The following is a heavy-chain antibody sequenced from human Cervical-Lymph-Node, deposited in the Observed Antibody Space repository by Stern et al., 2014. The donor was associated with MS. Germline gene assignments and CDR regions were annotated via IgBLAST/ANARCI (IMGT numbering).Heavy chain of an antibody. CDR1: GFTFSSYW. CDR2: IKDDGSET. CDR3: ARGSDP. V-gene: IGHV3-7*01. Sequence: QLVESGGGLVQPGGSLRLSCAASGFTFSSYWMNWVRQAPGKGLEWVANIKDDGSETYYVGSVKGRFTISRDNAKNSLYLPLNSLRAEDTAVYYCARGSDPWGQGTLVTVSS. J-gene: IGHJ5*02.